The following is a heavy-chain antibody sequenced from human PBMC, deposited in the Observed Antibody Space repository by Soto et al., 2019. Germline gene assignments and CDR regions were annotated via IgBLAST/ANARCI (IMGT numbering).Heavy chain of an antibody. Sequence: QVQLQESGPGLVKPSETLSLTCTVSGGCIGSYYWNWIRQPPGKGLEWIGYIYYSGSTNYNPSLKSRVTISVDTSKNQFSLKLSSVTAADTVVYYCARDGGFYYGMDVWGQGTTVTVSS. CDR2: IYYSGST. J-gene: IGHJ6*02. D-gene: IGHD3-3*01. CDR1: GGCIGSYY. V-gene: IGHV4-59*01. CDR3: ARDGGFYYGMDV.